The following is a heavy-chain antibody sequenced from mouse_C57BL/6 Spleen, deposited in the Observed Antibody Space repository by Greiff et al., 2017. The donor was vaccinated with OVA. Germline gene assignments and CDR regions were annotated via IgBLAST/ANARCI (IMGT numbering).Heavy chain of an antibody. CDR1: GYTFTDYY. V-gene: IGHV1-76*01. D-gene: IGHD2-4*01. CDR2: IYPGSGNT. J-gene: IGHJ3*01. CDR3: AREGYDYDGFAY. Sequence: QVQLQQSGAELVRPGASVKLSCKASGYTFTDYYINWVKQRPGQGLEWIARIYPGSGNTYYNEKFKGKATLTAEKASSTAYMQLSSLTSEDSAVYFCAREGYDYDGFAYWGQGTLVTVSA.